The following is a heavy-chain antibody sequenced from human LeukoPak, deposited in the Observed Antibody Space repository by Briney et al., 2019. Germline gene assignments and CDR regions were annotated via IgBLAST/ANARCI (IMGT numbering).Heavy chain of an antibody. CDR3: ARDWEDY. D-gene: IGHD1-26*01. J-gene: IGHJ4*02. CDR1: GFTFSSYR. Sequence: NPGRSLRLSCAASGFTFSSYRMNWVRQAPGKGLEWVSSISSSSSYIYYAGSVKGRFTISRDNAKNSLYLQMNSLRAEDTAVYYCARDWEDYWGQGTLVTVSS. CDR2: ISSSSSYI. V-gene: IGHV3-21*01.